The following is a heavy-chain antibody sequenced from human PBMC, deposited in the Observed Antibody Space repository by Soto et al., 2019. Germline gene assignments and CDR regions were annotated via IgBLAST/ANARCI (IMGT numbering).Heavy chain of an antibody. Sequence: SVKVSCKASGGTFSSYAISWVRQAPGQGLEWMGGIIPIFGTANYAQKFQGRVTITADESTSTAYMELSSLRSEDTAVYYCARGRKGSSGWTWAGDYYYDMDVWGKGTTVTVSS. CDR2: IIPIFGTA. J-gene: IGHJ6*03. CDR3: ARGRKGSSGWTWAGDYYYDMDV. D-gene: IGHD6-19*01. CDR1: GGTFSSYA. V-gene: IGHV1-69*13.